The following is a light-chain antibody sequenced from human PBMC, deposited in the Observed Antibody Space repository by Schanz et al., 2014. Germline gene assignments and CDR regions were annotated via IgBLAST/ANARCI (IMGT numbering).Light chain of an antibody. J-gene: IGLJ3*02. V-gene: IGLV2-14*01. CDR3: QSYDSGLSGWV. Sequence: QSALTQPASVSGSPGQSITISCTGTGSDVGGYNYVSWYQQHPGKAPKLMIYEVSKRPSGVPDRFSASKSGTSASLAITGLQAEDEADYYCQSYDSGLSGWVFGGGTKLTVL. CDR1: GSDVGGYNY. CDR2: EVS.